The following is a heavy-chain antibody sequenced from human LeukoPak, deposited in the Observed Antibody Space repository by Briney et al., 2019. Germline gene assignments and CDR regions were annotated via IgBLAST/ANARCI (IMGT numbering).Heavy chain of an antibody. CDR3: ARTNASYSSSWYSRSAYYYGMDV. J-gene: IGHJ6*02. CDR1: GGSISSSSYY. CDR2: IYYSGST. Sequence: SETLSLICTVSGGSISSSSYYWGWIRQPPGKGLEWIGSIYYSGSTYYNPSLKSRVTISVDTSKNQFSLKLSSVTAADTAVHYCARTNASYSSSWYSRSAYYYGMDVWGQGTTVTVSS. D-gene: IGHD6-13*01. V-gene: IGHV4-39*07.